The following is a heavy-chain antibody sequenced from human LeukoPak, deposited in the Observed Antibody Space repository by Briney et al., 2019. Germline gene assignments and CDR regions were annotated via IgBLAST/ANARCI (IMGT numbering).Heavy chain of an antibody. CDR1: GYSFTSYW. D-gene: IGHD3-22*01. Sequence: GEALKISCKGSGYSFTSYWIGWVRQIPGKGLEWIGINYPGDSDTRYSPSFQGQVHISADKSISTDYLQWSSLKASDTAMYYCARVRGSSSYFLVWGQGTLVTVSS. V-gene: IGHV5-51*01. CDR3: ARVRGSSSYFLV. CDR2: NYPGDSDT. J-gene: IGHJ4*02.